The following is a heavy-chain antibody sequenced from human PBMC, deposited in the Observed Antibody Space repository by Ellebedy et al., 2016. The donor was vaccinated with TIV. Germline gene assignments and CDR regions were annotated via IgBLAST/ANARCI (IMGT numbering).Heavy chain of an antibody. CDR3: AKGRGGGSDSSAPRYYFDS. J-gene: IGHJ4*02. V-gene: IGHV3-30*18. CDR1: GFTFSSYG. Sequence: PGGSLRLSCAASGFTFSSYGMHWVRQAPGKGLEWVAVISYDGSNKYYADSVKGRFTISRDNSKNTLYLQMNSLRAEDTAVYYCAKGRGGGSDSSAPRYYFDSWGLGTLVTVSS. CDR2: ISYDGSNK. D-gene: IGHD6-19*01.